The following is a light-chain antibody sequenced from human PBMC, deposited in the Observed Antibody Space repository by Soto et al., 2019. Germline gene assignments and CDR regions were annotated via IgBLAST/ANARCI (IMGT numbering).Light chain of an antibody. J-gene: IGKJ1*01. CDR2: GAS. CDR3: QQRSNWPPT. V-gene: IGKV3-15*01. CDR1: QSVSSN. Sequence: EVVMTQSPATLSVSPGERATLSCRASQSVSSNLAWYQQKPGQAPSLLIYGASTRATGTPARFSGSGSGTDFTLTITSLEPEDFAGYYCQQRSNWPPTFGQGTKVDIK.